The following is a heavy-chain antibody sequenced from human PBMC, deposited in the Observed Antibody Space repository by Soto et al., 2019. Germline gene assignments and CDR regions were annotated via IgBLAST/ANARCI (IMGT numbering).Heavy chain of an antibody. V-gene: IGHV1-3*01. J-gene: IGHJ4*02. CDR2: INAGNGNT. Sequence: GASVKVSCKASGYTFTSYAMHWVRQAPGQRLEWMGWINAGNGNTKYSQKFQGRVAITRDTSASTAYMELSSPRSEDTAVYYCARDLYDFWSGQISFDYWGQGTLVTVSS. CDR3: ARDLYDFWSGQISFDY. D-gene: IGHD3-3*01. CDR1: GYTFTSYA.